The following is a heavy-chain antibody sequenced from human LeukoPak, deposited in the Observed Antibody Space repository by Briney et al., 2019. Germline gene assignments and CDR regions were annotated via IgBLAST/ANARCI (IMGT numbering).Heavy chain of an antibody. J-gene: IGHJ4*02. V-gene: IGHV4-30-2*01. CDR3: ATDRAGRCFASGTYAY. D-gene: IGHD3-10*01. CDR2: IYHSGST. CDR1: GGSISSGGYY. Sequence: SETLSLTCTVSGGSISSGGYYWSWIRQPPGKGLEWIGYIYHSGSTYYNPSLKSRVTISVDRSKNQFSLKLSSVTAADTAVYYCATDRAGRCFASGTYAYWGRGILVTVSS.